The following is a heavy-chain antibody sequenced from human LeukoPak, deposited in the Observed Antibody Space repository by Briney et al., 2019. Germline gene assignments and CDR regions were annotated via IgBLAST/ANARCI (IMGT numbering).Heavy chain of an antibody. CDR1: GYTFTGYY. Sequence: GASVKVSCKASGYTFTGYYMHWVRQAPGQGLEWVGWINPNSGGTNYAQKFQGRVTMTRDTSISTAYMELSRLRSDDTAVYYCARSYRHITMVRGVMVPFDPWGQGTLVTVSS. CDR2: INPNSGGT. D-gene: IGHD3-10*01. CDR3: ARSYRHITMVRGVMVPFDP. J-gene: IGHJ5*02. V-gene: IGHV1-2*02.